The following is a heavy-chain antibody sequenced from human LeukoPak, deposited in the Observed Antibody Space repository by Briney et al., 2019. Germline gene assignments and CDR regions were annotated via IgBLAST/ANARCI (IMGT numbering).Heavy chain of an antibody. CDR1: GFIVSSNY. Sequence: GGSLRLSCAASGFIVSSNYMTWVRQAPGKGLEWVSVIYSGGNTYYADSVKGRFTISRDNSKNTLYLQMNSLRAEDSAVYYCAREKIGGVIAYWGQGTLVTVSS. V-gene: IGHV3-53*01. CDR3: AREKIGGVIAY. D-gene: IGHD2-8*01. CDR2: IYSGGNT. J-gene: IGHJ4*02.